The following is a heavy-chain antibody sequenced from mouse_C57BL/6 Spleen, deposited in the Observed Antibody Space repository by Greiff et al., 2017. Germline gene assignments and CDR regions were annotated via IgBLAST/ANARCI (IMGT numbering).Heavy chain of an antibody. V-gene: IGHV5-6*02. D-gene: IGHD2-5*01. CDR3: ARRNYSIDY. CDR2: ISSGGSYT. Sequence: EVNVVESGGDLVKPGGSLKLSCAASGFTFSSYGMSWVRQTPDKRLEWVATISSGGSYTYYPDSVKGRFTISRDNAKNTLYLQMSSLKSEDTAMYYCARRNYSIDYWGQGTTLTVSS. CDR1: GFTFSSYG. J-gene: IGHJ2*01.